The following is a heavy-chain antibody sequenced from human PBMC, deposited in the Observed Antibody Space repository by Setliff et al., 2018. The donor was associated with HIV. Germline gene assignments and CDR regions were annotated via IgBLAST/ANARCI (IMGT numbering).Heavy chain of an antibody. Sequence: PSETLSLTCAVSGGSISSGGYSWSWIRQPPGKGLEWIGYIYHSGSTYYNPSLKSRVTISVDRSKNQFSLKLSSVTAADTAVYYCAKDDYGDYGSSYYFGMDVWGQGTTVTVSS. CDR3: AKDDYGDYGSSYYFGMDV. J-gene: IGHJ6*02. CDR1: GGSISSGGYS. CDR2: IYHSGST. V-gene: IGHV4-30-2*01. D-gene: IGHD4-17*01.